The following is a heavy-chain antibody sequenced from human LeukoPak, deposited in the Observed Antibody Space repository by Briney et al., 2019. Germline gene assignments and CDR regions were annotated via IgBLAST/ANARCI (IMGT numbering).Heavy chain of an antibody. Sequence: ASVKVSCKASGGTFSSYAISWVRQAPGQGLEWMGRIIPILGIADYAQKFQGRVTITVDKSTSTAYMELSSLRSEDTAVYYCARANSGIVGATTVDYWGQGTLVTVSS. CDR2: IIPILGIA. D-gene: IGHD1-26*01. CDR1: GGTFSSYA. V-gene: IGHV1-69*04. CDR3: ARANSGIVGATTVDY. J-gene: IGHJ4*02.